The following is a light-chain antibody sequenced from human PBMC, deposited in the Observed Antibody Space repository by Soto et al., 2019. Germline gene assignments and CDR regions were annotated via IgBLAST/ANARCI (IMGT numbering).Light chain of an antibody. V-gene: IGLV2-14*01. CDR1: SSDVGGYNY. Sequence: QSVLTQPASVSGSPGQSITISCTGTSSDVGGYNYVSWYQQHPGKAPKLMIYEVSNRPSGVSNRFSGPKSGNTASLTISGLQAEDEADYYCSSYTSSSTLHVFGTGTKVTVL. J-gene: IGLJ1*01. CDR3: SSYTSSSTLHV. CDR2: EVS.